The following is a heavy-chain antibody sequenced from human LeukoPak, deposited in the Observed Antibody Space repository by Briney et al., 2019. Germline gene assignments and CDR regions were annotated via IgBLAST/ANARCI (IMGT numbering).Heavy chain of an antibody. CDR3: ARVLRAASWRSYDY. CDR2: IYHSGST. J-gene: IGHJ4*02. D-gene: IGHD5-18*01. V-gene: IGHV4-4*02. Sequence: ASETLSLTCAVSGGSISSSNWWSWVRQPPGKGLEWIGEIYHSGSTNYNPSLKSRVTISIDTSTNQFSLRLNSMTAADTAVYYCARVLRAASWRSYDYWGQGSLVTVSS. CDR1: GGSISSSNW.